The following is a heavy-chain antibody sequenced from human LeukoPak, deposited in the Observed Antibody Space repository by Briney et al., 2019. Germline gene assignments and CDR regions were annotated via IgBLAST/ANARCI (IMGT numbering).Heavy chain of an antibody. V-gene: IGHV3-66*02. CDR3: VTSTGQQFIPYDY. CDR2: IYGGDAA. Sequence: GGSLRLSCAASGINVSSNYMTWIRQAPGKGLKWVSLIYGGDAAYYAESARGRFMISRDNLKNTLFLQMNSLRVEDTAVYYCVTSTGQQFIPYDYWGQGTHVTVSS. J-gene: IGHJ4*02. CDR1: GINVSSNY. D-gene: IGHD6-13*01.